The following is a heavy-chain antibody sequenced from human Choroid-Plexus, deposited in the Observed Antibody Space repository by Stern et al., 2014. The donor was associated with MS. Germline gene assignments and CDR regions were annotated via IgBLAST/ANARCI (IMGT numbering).Heavy chain of an antibody. CDR3: AKDRQYLTYFFDH. J-gene: IGHJ5*02. CDR1: GFTFGSCA. CDR2: VSYDGNNK. Sequence: VQLVESGGGVVQPGRPLRLSCVASGFTFGSCAMHCVRQAPGKGLAWVAGVSYDGNNKYYADSVKGRFTISRDNSQNTLYMQMSSLRPEDTAVYYCAKDRQYLTYFFDHWGQGSLVTVSS. D-gene: IGHD2/OR15-2a*01. V-gene: IGHV3-30*18.